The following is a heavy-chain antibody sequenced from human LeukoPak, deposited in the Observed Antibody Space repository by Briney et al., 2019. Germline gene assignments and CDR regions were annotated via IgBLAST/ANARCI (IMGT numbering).Heavy chain of an antibody. D-gene: IGHD3-10*01. CDR3: ARVTTMVRGVIHWFDY. CDR1: GGSISSYY. J-gene: IGHJ4*02. CDR2: IYHSGST. Sequence: PSETLSLTCTVSGGSISSYYWSWIRQPPGKGLEWIGSIYHSGSTNYNPSLKSRVTISVDTSKNQFSLKLSSVTAADTAVYYCARVTTMVRGVIHWFDYWGQGTLVTVSS. V-gene: IGHV4-59*12.